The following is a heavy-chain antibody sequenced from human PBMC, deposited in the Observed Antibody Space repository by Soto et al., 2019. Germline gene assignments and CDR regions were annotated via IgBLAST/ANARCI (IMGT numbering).Heavy chain of an antibody. D-gene: IGHD3-22*01. CDR3: ITDYYDSSGYGVSDAFDI. V-gene: IGHV3-73*01. CDR2: IRSKANSYAT. J-gene: IGHJ3*02. Sequence: PGGSLRLSCAASGFTFSGSAMHWVRQASGKGLEWVGRIRSKANSYATAYAASVKGRFTISRDDSKNAAYLQMNSLKTEDTAVYYCITDYYDSSGYGVSDAFDIWGQGTMVTVSS. CDR1: GFTFSGSA.